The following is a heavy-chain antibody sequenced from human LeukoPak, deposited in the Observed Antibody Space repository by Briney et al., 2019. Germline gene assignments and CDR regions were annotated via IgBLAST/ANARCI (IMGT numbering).Heavy chain of an antibody. CDR2: IYYSGST. CDR3: ASFYGSGNRYMDV. D-gene: IGHD3-10*01. J-gene: IGHJ6*03. CDR1: GGSISSYY. Sequence: SETLSLTCTVSGGSISSYYWSWIRQPPGKGLEWIGYIYYSGSTNYNPSLKSRVTISVETSKNQFSLKLSSVTAADTAVYYCASFYGSGNRYMDVWGKGTTVTISS. V-gene: IGHV4-59*01.